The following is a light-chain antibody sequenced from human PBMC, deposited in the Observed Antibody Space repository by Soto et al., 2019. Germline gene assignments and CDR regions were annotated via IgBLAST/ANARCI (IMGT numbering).Light chain of an antibody. J-gene: IGLJ2*01. CDR1: SSDVGGYNY. Sequence: QSALAQPPSASGSPGQSVTISCTGTSSDVGGYNYVSWYQQHPGKAPNLMIYDVSKRPSGAPDRFSGSKSGNTASLTVSGLQAEDEADYYCSSFAGNNIMVFGGGTKLTVL. CDR2: DVS. CDR3: SSFAGNNIMV. V-gene: IGLV2-8*01.